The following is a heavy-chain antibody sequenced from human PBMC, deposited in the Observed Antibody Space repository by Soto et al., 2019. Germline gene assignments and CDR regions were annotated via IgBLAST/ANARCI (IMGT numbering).Heavy chain of an antibody. CDR2: IFSNDEK. Sequence: QVTVKESGPVLVKPTETLTLTCTVSGFSLSNAGLGVSWIRQPPGKALEWLAHIFSNDEKSYSTSLKSRLTISTDTSKSQVVLIITNMDPVDTATYYCASTYSTSWYWFDPWGQGTLVTVSS. D-gene: IGHD6-13*01. CDR1: GFSLSNAGLG. J-gene: IGHJ5*02. CDR3: ASTYSTSWYWFDP. V-gene: IGHV2-26*04.